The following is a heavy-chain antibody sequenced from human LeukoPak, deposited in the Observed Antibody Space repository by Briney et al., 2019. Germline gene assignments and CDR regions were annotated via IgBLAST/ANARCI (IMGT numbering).Heavy chain of an antibody. J-gene: IGHJ6*02. Sequence: GGSLRLSCAASGFTFSSYGMHWVRQAPGKGLEWVAVISYDGSNKYYADSAKGRFTISRDNSKNTLYLQMNSLRAEDMAVYYCARTLRFFRFLDVWGQGTTVTVSS. CDR2: ISYDGSNK. CDR3: ARTLRFFRFLDV. V-gene: IGHV3-30*03. D-gene: IGHD3-3*01. CDR1: GFTFSSYG.